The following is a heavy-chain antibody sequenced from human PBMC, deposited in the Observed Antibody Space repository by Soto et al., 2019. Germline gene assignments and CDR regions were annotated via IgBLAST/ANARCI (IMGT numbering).Heavy chain of an antibody. CDR2: VSIGGST. CDR1: GFTFTSFA. J-gene: IGHJ4*02. CDR3: AKRRGAGGHFDY. D-gene: IGHD2-15*01. Sequence: GGSLRLSCAASGFTFTSFAMGWVRQGPGKGLEWVAVVSIGGSTHYADSVRGRFTISRDNSKNTLSLQMNSLTAEDTAVYFCAKRRGAGGHFDYWGQGALVTVSS. V-gene: IGHV3-23*01.